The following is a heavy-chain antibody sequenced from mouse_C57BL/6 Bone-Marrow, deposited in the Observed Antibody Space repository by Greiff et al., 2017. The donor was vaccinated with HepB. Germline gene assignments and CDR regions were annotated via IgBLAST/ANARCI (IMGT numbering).Heavy chain of an antibody. Sequence: EVQLQESEGGLVQPGSSMKLSCTASGFTFSDYYMAWVRQVPEKGLEWVANINYDGSSTYYLDSLKSRFIISRDNAKNILYLQMSSLKSEDTATYYCARGGDGYYVMDYWGQGTSVTVSS. CDR3: ARGGDGYYVMDY. D-gene: IGHD2-3*01. CDR2: INYDGSST. CDR1: GFTFSDYY. J-gene: IGHJ4*01. V-gene: IGHV5-16*01.